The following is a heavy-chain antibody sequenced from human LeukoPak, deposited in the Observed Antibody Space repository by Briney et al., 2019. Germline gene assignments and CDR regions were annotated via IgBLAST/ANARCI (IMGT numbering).Heavy chain of an antibody. Sequence: SETLSLTCTVSGGSISSYYWSWIRQPAGKGLECIGHIYSSGSTIYNPPLKSRVTMSVDTSKNQFSLKLSSVTAADMAVYYCAREDWDTATRNWYFDLWGRGTLVTVSS. CDR3: AREDWDTATRNWYFDL. CDR1: GGSISSYY. J-gene: IGHJ2*01. CDR2: IYSSGST. V-gene: IGHV4-4*07. D-gene: IGHD5-18*01.